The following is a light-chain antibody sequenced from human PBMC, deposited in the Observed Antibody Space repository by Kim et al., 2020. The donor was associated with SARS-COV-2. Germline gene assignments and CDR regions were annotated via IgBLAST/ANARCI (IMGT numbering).Light chain of an antibody. CDR3: NSRDNSGDHVV. J-gene: IGLJ2*01. CDR2: GKN. CDR1: SLKTYY. V-gene: IGLV3-19*01. Sequence: SSELTQDPAVSVALGQTVRITCQGDSLKTYYATWYQQKPGQAPIVVIYGKNNRPSGIPDRFSGSSSGNTASFTVTGAQAVDEADYYCNSRDNSGDHVVFGGGTQLTVL.